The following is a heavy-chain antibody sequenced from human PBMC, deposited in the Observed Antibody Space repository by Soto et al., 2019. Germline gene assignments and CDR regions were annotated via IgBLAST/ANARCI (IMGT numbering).Heavy chain of an antibody. J-gene: IGHJ5*02. CDR1: GLTFRSYP. CDR3: ARGPIPQTSFIDP. D-gene: IGHD3-16*02. V-gene: IGHV3-30-3*01. Sequence: GGSLRLSCEASGLTFRSYPRHWVRQAPGKGLEWVTGMAYDGGNQYYEATAKSRLTITNDNTTDTLYLQMHSLRSHDTAVYFCARGPIPQTSFIDPWGQGTLVTVSS. CDR2: MAYDGGNQ.